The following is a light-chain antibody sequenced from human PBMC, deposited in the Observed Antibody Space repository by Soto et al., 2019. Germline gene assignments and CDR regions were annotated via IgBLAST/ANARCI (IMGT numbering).Light chain of an antibody. V-gene: IGLV2-8*01. CDR1: SSDVGGYNY. J-gene: IGLJ7*01. CDR3: QSYDRGLSCPV. CDR2: EVN. Sequence: QSALTQPPSASGSPGQSVAISCTGTSSDVGGYNYVSWYQQHPGKAPKLMIYEVNKRPSGVPDRFSGSKSGNTASLTVSGLQAEDEADYYCQSYDRGLSCPVFGGGTQLTVL.